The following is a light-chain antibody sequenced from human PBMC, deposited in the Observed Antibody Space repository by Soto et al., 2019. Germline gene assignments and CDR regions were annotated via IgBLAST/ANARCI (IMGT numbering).Light chain of an antibody. CDR3: QESYSTQYT. CDR1: QSISSY. Sequence: DIQMTQSPSSLSASVGDRVTITCRASQSISSYLNWYQQKPGKAPKLLIYAASSLRSGVPSRFSGSGSWTDITRTISSLQPEDFSTYYCQESYSTQYTCGQGTKLEIK. V-gene: IGKV1-39*01. J-gene: IGKJ2*01. CDR2: AAS.